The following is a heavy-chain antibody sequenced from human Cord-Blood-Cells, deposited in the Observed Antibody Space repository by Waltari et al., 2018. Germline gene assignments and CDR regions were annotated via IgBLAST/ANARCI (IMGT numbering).Heavy chain of an antibody. CDR2: ISGSGGST. J-gene: IGHJ2*01. D-gene: IGHD2-2*01. Sequence: EVQLLESGGGLVQPGGSLRLSCAASGFTFSSYAMSWVRQAPGKGLEWVSAISGSGGSTYYADSVKGRFTISRDNSKNTLYLQMNSLRAEDTAVYYCAKGMLYCSSTSCYHNYWYFDLWGRGTLVTVSS. CDR1: GFTFSSYA. V-gene: IGHV3-23*01. CDR3: AKGMLYCSSTSCYHNYWYFDL.